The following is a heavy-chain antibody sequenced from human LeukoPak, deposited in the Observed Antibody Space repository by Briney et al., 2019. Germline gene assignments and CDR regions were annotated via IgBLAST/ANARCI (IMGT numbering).Heavy chain of an antibody. J-gene: IGHJ4*02. Sequence: GGSLRPPSAASGVTFSSPWMHWFRQAPGKGLVWVSRINSDGSSTNYGDSVKGRFNISRDNAKNTLYLQIHRLTPEDQDVYVCAGTRVGDYGGQGTLATVSS. CDR2: INSDGSST. CDR1: GVTFSSPW. V-gene: IGHV3-74*01. D-gene: IGHD1-26*01. CDR3: AGTRVGDY.